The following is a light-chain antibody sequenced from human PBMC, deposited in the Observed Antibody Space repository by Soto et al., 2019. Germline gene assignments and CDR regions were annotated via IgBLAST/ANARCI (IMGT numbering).Light chain of an antibody. J-gene: IGKJ1*01. V-gene: IGKV1-17*01. CDR2: GVF. Sequence: DIQMTQSPSSLSASVGDRVTLTCRASQGIGDDLGWYQQQPGRAPKRLIYGVFNLQSGVPSRFSGSGSGTEFTLSISSLQPEYFATYYCLQHRSYPWTFGQGTKVEIK. CDR3: LQHRSYPWT. CDR1: QGIGDD.